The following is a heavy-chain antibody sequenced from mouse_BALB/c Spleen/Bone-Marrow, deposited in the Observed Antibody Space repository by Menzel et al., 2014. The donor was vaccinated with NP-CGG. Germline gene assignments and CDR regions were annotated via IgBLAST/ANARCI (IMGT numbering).Heavy chain of an antibody. CDR3: ARESYYYENYAMDY. J-gene: IGHJ4*01. V-gene: IGHV1S41*01. CDR2: IAPGSGST. Sequence: DLVKPGASVKLSCKASGYTFTSYWINWIKQRPGQGLEWIGRIAPGSGSTYYNEMFKGKATLTVDTSSSTAYIQLSSLSSGDSAVYLCARESYYYENYAMDYWGQGTSVTVSS. CDR1: GYTFTSYW. D-gene: IGHD1-1*01.